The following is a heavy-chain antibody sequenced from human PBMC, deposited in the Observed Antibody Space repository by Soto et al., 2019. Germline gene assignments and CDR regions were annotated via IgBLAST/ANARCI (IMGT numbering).Heavy chain of an antibody. CDR2: ISSSSSTI. CDR3: ARAGSGYYY. D-gene: IGHD3-22*01. J-gene: IGHJ4*02. Sequence: EVQLVESGGGLVQPGGSLRLSCAASGFTFSSYSMNWVRQAPGKGLEWVSYISSSSSTIYYADSVKGRFTISRDNAKNSLYLQMNSLRDGDTAVYYCARAGSGYYYWGQGTLVTVSS. V-gene: IGHV3-48*02. CDR1: GFTFSSYS.